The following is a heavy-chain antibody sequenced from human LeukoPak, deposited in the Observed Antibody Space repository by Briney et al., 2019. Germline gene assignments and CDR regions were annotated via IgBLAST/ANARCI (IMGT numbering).Heavy chain of an antibody. V-gene: IGHV1-69*04. J-gene: IGHJ4*02. CDR1: GGTFSSYA. CDR2: IIPILGIA. D-gene: IGHD6-19*01. Sequence: SVKVSCKASGGTFSSYAISWVRQAPGQGLEWMGRIIPILGIANYAQKFQGRVTITADKSTSTAYMELSSLRSDDTAVYYCARDSAGYTSGWTYFNYWGQGTLVTVSS. CDR3: ARDSAGYTSGWTYFNY.